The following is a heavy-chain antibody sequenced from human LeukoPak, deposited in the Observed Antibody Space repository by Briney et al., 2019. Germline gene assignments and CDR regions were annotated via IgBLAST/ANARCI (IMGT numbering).Heavy chain of an antibody. CDR3: ARLRVSPGSYLDY. D-gene: IGHD2-8*01. CDR2: IYYSGST. Sequence: SETLSLTCTVSGGSISSYYWSWIRQPPGKGLEWIGYIYYSGSTNYNPSLKSRVTISVDASKNQFSLKLSSVTAADTAVYYCARLRVSPGSYLDYWGQGTLVTVSS. J-gene: IGHJ4*02. CDR1: GGSISSYY. V-gene: IGHV4-59*08.